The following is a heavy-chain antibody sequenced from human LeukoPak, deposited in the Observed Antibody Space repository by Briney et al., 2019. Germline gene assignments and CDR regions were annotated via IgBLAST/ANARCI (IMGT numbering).Heavy chain of an antibody. CDR3: ARDGGYCSGGSCNNWFDP. CDR2: ISSSSGYV. D-gene: IGHD2-15*01. V-gene: IGHV3-21*01. Sequence: GGSLRLSCAASGFTFSSYNMKWVRQAPGKGLEWVSSISSSSGYVYYADSVKGRFTISRDNVKNSLYLQMSSLRAEDTAVYYCARDGGYCSGGSCNNWFDPWGQGTLVTVSS. J-gene: IGHJ5*02. CDR1: GFTFSSYN.